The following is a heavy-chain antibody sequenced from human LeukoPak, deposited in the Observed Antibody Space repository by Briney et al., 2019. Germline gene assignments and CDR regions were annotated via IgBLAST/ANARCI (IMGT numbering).Heavy chain of an antibody. Sequence: ASVKVSCKASEYTFKDYYMHWVRQAPGQGLEWMGWISANRGATKYAQKFQGRVTMTRDTSISTVYMDLSRLTSDGTAVYYCARDGVRQGHDGSLFDYWGQGTLVTVSS. D-gene: IGHD1-26*01. V-gene: IGHV1-2*02. J-gene: IGHJ4*02. CDR1: EYTFKDYY. CDR3: ARDGVRQGHDGSLFDY. CDR2: ISANRGAT.